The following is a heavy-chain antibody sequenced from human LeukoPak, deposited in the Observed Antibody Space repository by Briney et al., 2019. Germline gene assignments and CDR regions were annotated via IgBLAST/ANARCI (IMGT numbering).Heavy chain of an antibody. V-gene: IGHV4-30-4*07. CDR1: GGSISSGGYS. CDR2: ISYSGST. D-gene: IGHD3-10*01. CDR3: ARGLLLWFGENDYFDY. J-gene: IGHJ4*02. Sequence: PSQTLSLTCAVSGGSISSGGYSWSWIRQPPGKGLEWIGYISYSGSTNYSPSLKSRVAISVDTSKNQFSLKLSSVTAADTAVYYCARGLLLWFGENDYFDYWGQGTLVTVSS.